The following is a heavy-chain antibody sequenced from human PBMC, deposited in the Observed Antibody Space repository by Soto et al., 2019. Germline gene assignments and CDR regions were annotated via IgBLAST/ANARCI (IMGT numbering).Heavy chain of an antibody. Sequence: EVQLVESGGGLVQPGGSLRLSCAASGFTFSSYWMSWFRQAPGKGLEWVANIKQDGSEENYVDSVKGRFTISRDNAKNALYLQMKSLRVEDTAVYYCAREIEALLWGKGTTVTVSS. CDR1: GFTFSSYW. J-gene: IGHJ6*01. CDR2: IKQDGSEE. V-gene: IGHV3-7*01. D-gene: IGHD6-6*01. CDR3: AREIEALL.